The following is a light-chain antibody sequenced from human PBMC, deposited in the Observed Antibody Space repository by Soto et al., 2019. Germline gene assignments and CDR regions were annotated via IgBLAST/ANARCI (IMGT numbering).Light chain of an antibody. J-gene: IGLJ2*01. V-gene: IGLV2-14*03. CDR1: DSDVGGYNY. Sequence: QSALTQPASVSGSPGQSITISCTGTDSDVGGYNYVSWYQHHPGNAPKVMIYDVSNRPSGVSNRFSGSKSGNTASLIISGLQAEDEADYYCSSYTINGVGVFGGGTKPTVL. CDR2: DVS. CDR3: SSYTINGVGV.